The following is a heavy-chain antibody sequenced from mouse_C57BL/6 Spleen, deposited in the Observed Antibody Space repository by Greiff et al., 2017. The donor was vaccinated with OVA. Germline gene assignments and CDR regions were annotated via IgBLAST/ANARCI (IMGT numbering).Heavy chain of an antibody. Sequence: VKLVESGPGLVQPSQSLSITCTVSGFSLTSYGVHWVRQSPGKGLEWLGVIWRGGSTDYNAAFMSRLSITKDNSKSQVFFKMNSLQADDTAIYYCAKNREDYGYDAFAYWGQGTLVTVSA. D-gene: IGHD2-2*01. CDR2: IWRGGST. CDR1: GFSLTSYG. V-gene: IGHV2-5*01. CDR3: AKNREDYGYDAFAY. J-gene: IGHJ3*01.